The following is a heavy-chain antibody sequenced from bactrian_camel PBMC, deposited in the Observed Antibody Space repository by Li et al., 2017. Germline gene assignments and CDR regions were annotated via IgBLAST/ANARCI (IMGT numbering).Heavy chain of an antibody. CDR3: AAYGGWRPCYLDRSEYKY. V-gene: IGHV3S63*01. CDR2: IFYGDSST. J-gene: IGHJ4*01. D-gene: IGHD1*01. CDR1: SYDDKYYC. Sequence: HVQLVESGGGSVQAGGSLRLSCKASSYDDKYYCLGWFRQAQGKEREGVATIFYGDSSTTYADAVKGRFTISQDNNKNTVYLEMNNLKPEDTAMYYCAAYGGWRPCYLDRSEYKYWGQGTQVT.